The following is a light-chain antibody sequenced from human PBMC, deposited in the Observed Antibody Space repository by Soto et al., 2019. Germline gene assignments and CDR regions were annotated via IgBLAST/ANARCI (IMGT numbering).Light chain of an antibody. V-gene: IGKV3-15*01. CDR3: QQYYDWPPT. Sequence: VMTQAPATLSVSPGERATLSCRASQTINNNVAWYQLKDGQVPRLLIYGASTRATGNPGRFSGSGSGAEFTLTISSLQSEDFALYYCQQYYDWPPTFGQGTKVDIK. CDR2: GAS. J-gene: IGKJ1*01. CDR1: QTINNN.